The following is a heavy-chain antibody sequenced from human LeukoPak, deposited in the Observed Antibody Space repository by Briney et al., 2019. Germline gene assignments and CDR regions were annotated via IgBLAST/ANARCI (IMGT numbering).Heavy chain of an antibody. J-gene: IGHJ4*02. CDR3: AKGGRCFDGYGNFDY. D-gene: IGHD3-9*01. V-gene: IGHV3-23*01. CDR1: GFTLSSYA. Sequence: GGSLRLSCAASGFTLSSYAMSSVRQAPGKGLEWVSAISGSGGSTYYADSVKGRFTISRDNSKNTLYLQMNSLRAEDTAVYYCAKGGRCFDGYGNFDYWGQGTLVTVSS. CDR2: ISGSGGST.